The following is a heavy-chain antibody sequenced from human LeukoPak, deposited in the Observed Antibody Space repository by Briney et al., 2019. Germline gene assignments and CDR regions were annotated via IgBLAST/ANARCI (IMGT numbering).Heavy chain of an antibody. J-gene: IGHJ4*02. CDR3: ARGTVDGYSHFDY. CDR1: GFTVSSNY. V-gene: IGHV3-53*01. Sequence: GGSLRLSCAASGFTVSSNYMSWVRQAPGKGLEWVSVIYSGGSTYYADSVKGRFTISRDNSKNTLYLQMNSLRAEDTAVYYCARGTVDGYSHFDYWGQGTLVTVSS. CDR2: IYSGGST. D-gene: IGHD5-24*01.